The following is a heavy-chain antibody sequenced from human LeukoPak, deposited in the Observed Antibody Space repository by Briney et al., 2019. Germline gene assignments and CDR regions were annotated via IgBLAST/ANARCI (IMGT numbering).Heavy chain of an antibody. J-gene: IGHJ3*02. CDR1: GGSISSGSYY. CDR2: IYTSGST. D-gene: IGHD5-24*01. V-gene: IGHV4-61*02. Sequence: PSETLSLTCTVSGGSISSGSYYWSWIRQPAGKGLEWIGRIYTSGSTNYNPSLKSRVTISVDTSKNQFSLKLSSVTAADTAVYYCARERDGYNWAYDAFDIWGQGTMATASS. CDR3: ARERDGYNWAYDAFDI.